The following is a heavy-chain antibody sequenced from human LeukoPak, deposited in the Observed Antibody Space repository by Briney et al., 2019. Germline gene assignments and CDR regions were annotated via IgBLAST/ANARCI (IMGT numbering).Heavy chain of an antibody. CDR1: GGSISSGGYS. CDR3: AAWGGTDAFDI. D-gene: IGHD3-16*01. J-gene: IGHJ3*02. CDR2: IYHSGST. V-gene: IGHV4-30-2*01. Sequence: SETLSLTCAVSGGSISSGGYSWSWIRQPPGTGLEWIGYIYHSGSTYYNPSLKSRVTISVDRSKNQFSLKLSSVTAADTAVYYCAAWGGTDAFDIWGQGTMVTVSS.